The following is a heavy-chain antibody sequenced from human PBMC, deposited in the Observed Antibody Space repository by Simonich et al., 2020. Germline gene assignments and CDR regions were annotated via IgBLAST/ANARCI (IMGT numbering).Heavy chain of an antibody. V-gene: IGHV3-23*01. CDR1: GFTFSSDA. CDR2: SGCSGGST. D-gene: IGHD1-7*01. J-gene: IGHJ4*02. CDR3: AKRSGVSITGTFDY. Sequence: EVQLLESWGGLVQPGGSLRLSCADSGFTFSSDAMSLVGPAPGKGMGGVAASGCSGGSTYDAYSVKGRFTIARDNSKNTLYLQMNSLRAEDTAVYYCAKRSGVSITGTFDYWGQGTLVTVSS.